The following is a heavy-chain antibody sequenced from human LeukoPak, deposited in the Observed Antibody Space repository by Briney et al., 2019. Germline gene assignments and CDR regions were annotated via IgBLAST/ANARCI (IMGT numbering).Heavy chain of an antibody. CDR2: INHSGST. CDR1: GGSFSGYY. D-gene: IGHD1-26*01. Sequence: PSETLSLTCAVYGGSFSGYYWSWIRQPPGKGLEWLGEINHSGSTNYNPSLKSRVTISVDTSKNQFSLKLSSVTAADTAVYYCASGNSGSFASRDFDYWGQGTLVTVSS. J-gene: IGHJ4*02. CDR3: ASGNSGSFASRDFDY. V-gene: IGHV4-34*01.